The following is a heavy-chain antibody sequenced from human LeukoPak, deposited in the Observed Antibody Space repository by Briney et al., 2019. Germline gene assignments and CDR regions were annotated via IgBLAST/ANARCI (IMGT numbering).Heavy chain of an antibody. CDR3: ALSRTARWGMDV. CDR2: IFLGDSDT. Sequence: GESLKISCKISGDTYSTYWVDWVRQMLGKGLEWMGIIFLGDSDTRYSPSFQGQVTISADRSINTAYLQWSSLKASDTAMYYCALSRTARWGMDVWGQGTTVTVSS. CDR1: GDTYSTYW. D-gene: IGHD3-16*01. V-gene: IGHV5-51*01. J-gene: IGHJ6*02.